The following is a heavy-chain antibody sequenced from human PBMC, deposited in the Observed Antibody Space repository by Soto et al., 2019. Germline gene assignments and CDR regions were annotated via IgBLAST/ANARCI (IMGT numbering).Heavy chain of an antibody. V-gene: IGHV4-39*01. J-gene: IGHJ6*02. CDR1: GDSSVSSSSYY. CDR3: ASEVSSTDGMDV. CDR2: IYYTGNT. D-gene: IGHD2-15*01. Sequence: SETLSLTCTVSGDSSVSSSSYYWGWIRQPPGKGLERIGSIYYTGNTFYSPSFRSRLTISVDTSKSQFSLKLRSVTAADTATYYCASEVSSTDGMDVWGQGTTVTV.